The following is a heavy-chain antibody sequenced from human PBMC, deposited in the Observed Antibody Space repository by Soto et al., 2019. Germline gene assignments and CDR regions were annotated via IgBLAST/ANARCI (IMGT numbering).Heavy chain of an antibody. J-gene: IGHJ4*02. CDR3: SRAIAVAGSHFDY. CDR1: GGSFSGYY. V-gene: IGHV4-34*01. D-gene: IGHD6-19*01. Sequence: QVQLQQWGAGLLKPSETLSLTCAVYGGSFSGYYWCWIRQPPGKGLEWIGENNHSGSTNYTPSHNSQVPIAVDTSKNQLALKLSSVTAADTDVYYCSRAIAVAGSHFDYWGQGTLVTVSS. CDR2: NNHSGST.